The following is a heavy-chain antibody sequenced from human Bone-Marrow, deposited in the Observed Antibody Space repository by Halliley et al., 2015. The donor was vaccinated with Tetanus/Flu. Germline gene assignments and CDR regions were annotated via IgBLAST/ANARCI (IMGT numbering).Heavy chain of an antibody. V-gene: IGHV3-7*03. CDR2: IKYDGSET. CDR1: EFTFSHYW. Sequence: SLRLSCVASEFTFSHYWMTWVRQAPGKGLESVAHIKYDGSETYYVDSVKGRFTVSRDNAKSSLYLQMNSLRAEDTAVYYCARWLVVAPTPYGMDVWGQGTTVTVSS. J-gene: IGHJ6*02. CDR3: ARWLVVAPTPYGMDV. D-gene: IGHD2-15*01.